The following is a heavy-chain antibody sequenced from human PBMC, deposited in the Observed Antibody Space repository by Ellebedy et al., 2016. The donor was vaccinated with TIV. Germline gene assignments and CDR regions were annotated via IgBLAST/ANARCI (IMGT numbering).Heavy chain of an antibody. Sequence: MPSETLSLTCAISGDSVSSIRGAWNCIRPSPSGGLEWLGRTYYRSKWYNEYAVSVQSRITINPDTSKNQFSLQLTSVTPEDTAFYHCARSRKGYGPPLDYWGQGTLVTVSS. CDR3: ARSRKGYGPPLDY. J-gene: IGHJ4*02. V-gene: IGHV6-1*01. CDR1: GDSVSSIRGA. D-gene: IGHD1-1*01. CDR2: TYYRSKWYN.